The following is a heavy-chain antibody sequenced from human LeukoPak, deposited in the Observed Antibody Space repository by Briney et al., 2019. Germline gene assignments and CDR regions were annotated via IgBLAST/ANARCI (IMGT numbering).Heavy chain of an antibody. CDR3: ARDYFVRSLYYYYYMDV. Sequence: SETLPLTCIVSGGSISSGRYYWSWLRQPAGKGLECIGRIYTSGSNNYNPFLKSRVTISVDTSKNKFSLKLSSVTAADTAVYYCARDYFVRSLYYYYYMDVWGKGTTVTVSS. CDR2: IYTSGSN. CDR1: GGSISSGRYY. D-gene: IGHD3-10*01. V-gene: IGHV4-61*02. J-gene: IGHJ6*03.